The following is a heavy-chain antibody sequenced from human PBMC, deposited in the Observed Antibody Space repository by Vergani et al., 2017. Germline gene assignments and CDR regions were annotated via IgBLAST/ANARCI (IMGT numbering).Heavy chain of an antibody. CDR1: GFTFSSYG. D-gene: IGHD6-19*01. CDR2: IWYDGSNK. CDR3: ARGPASSGFDY. J-gene: IGHJ4*02. Sequence: QVQLVESGGGVVQPGRSLRLSCAASGFTFSSYGMHWVRQAPGKGLEWVAVIWYDGSNKYYEDSVKGRFTISRDNSKKTLYLHMNSRSAEGTAVYYCARGPASSGFDYWGQGTLVTASS. V-gene: IGHV3-33*01.